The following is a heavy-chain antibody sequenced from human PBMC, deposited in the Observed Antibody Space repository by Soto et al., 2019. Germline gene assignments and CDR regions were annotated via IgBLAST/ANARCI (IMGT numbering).Heavy chain of an antibody. V-gene: IGHV4-59*01. CDR2: IYYSGST. J-gene: IGHJ6*02. CDR1: GGSISSYY. Sequence: NPSETLSLTCTVSGGSISSYYWSWIRQPPGKGLEWIGYIYYSGSTNYNPSLKSRVTISVDTSKNQFSLKLSSVTAADTAVYYCARDSLLWFGESNYYYYGMDVWGQGTTVTVSS. D-gene: IGHD3-10*01. CDR3: ARDSLLWFGESNYYYYGMDV.